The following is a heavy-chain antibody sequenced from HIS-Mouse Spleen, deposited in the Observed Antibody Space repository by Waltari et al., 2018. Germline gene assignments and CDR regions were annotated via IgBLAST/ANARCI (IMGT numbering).Heavy chain of an antibody. J-gene: IGHJ4*02. CDR1: GYTFTGYY. CDR2: INPQSGGT. D-gene: IGHD1-26*01. V-gene: IGHV1-2*02. CDR3: ARDISGSYYYFDY. Sequence: QVQLVQSGAEVKKPGASVKVSCKASGYTFTGYYIHWVRQAPGQGLEVKGWINPQSGGTNYAEKVQGRVTMTRDTSISTAYMELSRLRSDDTAVYYCARDISGSYYYFDYWGQGTLVTVSS.